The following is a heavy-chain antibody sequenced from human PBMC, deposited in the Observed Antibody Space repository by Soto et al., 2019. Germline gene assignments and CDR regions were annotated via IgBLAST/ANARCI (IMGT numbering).Heavy chain of an antibody. D-gene: IGHD3-10*01. CDR1: GYTFTNYA. Sequence: ASVKVSCKASGYTFTNYAIHWVRQAPGQRLEWMGWISAYNGNTNYAQKLQGRVTMTTDTSTSTAYMELRSLRSDDTAVYYCARDTYGSGAGYWGQGTLVTVSS. CDR3: ARDTYGSGAGY. CDR2: ISAYNGNT. J-gene: IGHJ4*02. V-gene: IGHV1-18*01.